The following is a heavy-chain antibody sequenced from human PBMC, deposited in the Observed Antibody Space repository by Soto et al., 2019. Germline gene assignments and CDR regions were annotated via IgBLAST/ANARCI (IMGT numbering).Heavy chain of an antibody. J-gene: IGHJ4*02. CDR2: IWYDGSNK. CDR1: GFTFSSYG. D-gene: IGHD6-13*01. V-gene: IGHV3-33*01. CDR3: ARGGDLYSSSWYAQ. Sequence: GGSLILSCAASGFTFSSYGMHWVRQAPGKGLEWVAVIWYDGSNKYYADSVKGRFTISRDNSKNTLYLQMNNLRAEDTAVYYCARGGDLYSSSWYAQWGQGTLVTVSS.